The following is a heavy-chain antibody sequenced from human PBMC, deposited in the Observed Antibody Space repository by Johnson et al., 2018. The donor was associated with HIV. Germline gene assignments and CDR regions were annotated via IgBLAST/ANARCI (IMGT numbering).Heavy chain of an antibody. CDR2: INWNGGST. Sequence: LLVESGGGVVRPGGSLRLSCAASGFTFDDYGMSWVRQAPGKGLEWVSGINWNGGSTGYADSVKGRFTISRANAKNSLYLQMNSLRAEDTALYYCARGRYYYDSSGSDAFDIWGQGTMVTVSS. D-gene: IGHD3-22*01. J-gene: IGHJ3*02. CDR1: GFTFDDYG. CDR3: ARGRYYYDSSGSDAFDI. V-gene: IGHV3-20*04.